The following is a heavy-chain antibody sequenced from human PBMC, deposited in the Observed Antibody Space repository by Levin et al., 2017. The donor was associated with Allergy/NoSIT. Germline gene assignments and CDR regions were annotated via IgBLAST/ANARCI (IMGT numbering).Heavy chain of an antibody. D-gene: IGHD3-3*01. J-gene: IGHJ6*02. CDR2: ITSSSGHI. CDR3: ATTLLRQEGTLFFDYYGMDV. CDR1: GFNFRSYS. Sequence: SGGSLRLSCAASGFNFRSYSMNWVRQAPGKGLEWVSSITSSSGHIYYADSVRGRFTISRDNAQNSLYLHMNSLRAEDTAMYYCATTLLRQEGTLFFDYYGMDVWGQGTTVTVSS. V-gene: IGHV3-21*01.